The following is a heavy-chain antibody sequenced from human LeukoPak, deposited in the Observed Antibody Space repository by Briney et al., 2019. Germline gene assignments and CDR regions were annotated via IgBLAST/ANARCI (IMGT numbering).Heavy chain of an antibody. Sequence: SETLSLTCTVSGGSISNNYWSWIRQPPGKGLEWIGYVYYSGSTNYNPSLKSRLTISVDTSKNQFSLKLKSVTAADTAVYYCARGPPRLGFDCWGQGTLVTVSS. CDR2: VYYSGST. D-gene: IGHD4-11*01. CDR3: ARGPPRLGFDC. CDR1: GGSISNNY. J-gene: IGHJ4*02. V-gene: IGHV4-59*01.